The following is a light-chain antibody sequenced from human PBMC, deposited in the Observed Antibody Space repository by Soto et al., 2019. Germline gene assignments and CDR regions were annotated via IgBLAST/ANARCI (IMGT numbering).Light chain of an antibody. CDR3: QQYNTWPPT. CDR1: QSVSNN. CDR2: GAS. J-gene: IGKJ1*01. Sequence: EIVLTQSPGTLSLSPGERATLSCRASQSVSNNYLAWYQQKPGQAPRLLIYGASNRATGIPDRFSGSGSGTEFTLTISSLQSEDFALYYCQQYNTWPPTFGQGTKVDIK. V-gene: IGKV3D-15*01.